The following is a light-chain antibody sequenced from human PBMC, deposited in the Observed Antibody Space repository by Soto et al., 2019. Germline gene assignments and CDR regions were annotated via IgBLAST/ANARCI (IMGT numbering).Light chain of an antibody. CDR2: AAS. Sequence: DIQMTQSPSSLSASVRDRVTITCRASQSISSYLNWYQQKPGKAPKLLIYAASRLQSGVPSRFSGSGAGTDFTITISSLQPEDFATYYCQQSYSTPLTFGGGTKVEIK. V-gene: IGKV1-39*01. CDR1: QSISSY. CDR3: QQSYSTPLT. J-gene: IGKJ4*01.